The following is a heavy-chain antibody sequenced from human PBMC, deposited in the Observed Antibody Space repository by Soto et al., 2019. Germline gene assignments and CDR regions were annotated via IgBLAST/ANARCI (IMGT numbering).Heavy chain of an antibody. CDR3: ARDLLLWFGELGYYYYGMDV. V-gene: IGHV3-33*01. J-gene: IGHJ6*02. CDR2: IWFDGSKK. CDR1: GFTFSRYG. D-gene: IGHD3-10*01. Sequence: QVQLVESGGGVVQPGRSLRLSCAASGFTFSRYGMHWVRQAPGKGLEWVAVIWFDGSKKYYADSARGRFTISSDNSKKTWYLQMNSLRAEDTAVYYCARDLLLWFGELGYYYYGMDVWGQGTTVTVSS.